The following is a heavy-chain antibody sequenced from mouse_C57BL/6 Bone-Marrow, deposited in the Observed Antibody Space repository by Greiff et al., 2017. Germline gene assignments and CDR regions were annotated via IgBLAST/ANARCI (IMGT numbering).Heavy chain of an antibody. CDR2: IRLKSDNYAT. J-gene: IGHJ4*01. CDR1: GFTFSNYW. D-gene: IGHD2-13*01. CDR3: SELVITPYYYAMDY. Sequence: EVQGVESGGGLVQPGGSMKLSCVASGFTFSNYWMNWVRQSPEKGLEWVAQIRLKSDNYATHYAESVKGRFTISRDDSKSSVYLQMNNLRAEDTGIYYCSELVITPYYYAMDYWGQGTSVTVAS. V-gene: IGHV6-3*01.